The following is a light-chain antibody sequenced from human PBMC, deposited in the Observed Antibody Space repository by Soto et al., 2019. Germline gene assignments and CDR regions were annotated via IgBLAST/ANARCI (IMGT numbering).Light chain of an antibody. J-gene: IGLJ2*01. Sequence: QSVLTQPPSVSGAPGQRVTISCTGSSSNIGAGYEVHWYQQLPGTAPKLLIYGDRYRPSGVPDRFSGSKSGTSVSLAITGGQAEDEADYHCQSYDSSLSGMVFGAGTKLTVL. CDR1: SSNIGAGYE. CDR2: GDR. V-gene: IGLV1-40*01. CDR3: QSYDSSLSGMV.